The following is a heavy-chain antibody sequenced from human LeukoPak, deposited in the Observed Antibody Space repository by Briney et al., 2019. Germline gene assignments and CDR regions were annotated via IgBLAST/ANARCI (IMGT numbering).Heavy chain of an antibody. Sequence: GGSLRLSCAASGFTFTDYWMSWVRQAPGKGLEWVANIKRDGSEKYYVDSVKGRFTISRDNAKNTLYLQMNSLRAEDTAVYYCARDRYCSSTSCYIGPSYYYYYMDVWGKGTTVTVSS. CDR2: IKRDGSEK. D-gene: IGHD2-2*02. J-gene: IGHJ6*03. CDR1: GFTFTDYW. V-gene: IGHV3-7*03. CDR3: ARDRYCSSTSCYIGPSYYYYYMDV.